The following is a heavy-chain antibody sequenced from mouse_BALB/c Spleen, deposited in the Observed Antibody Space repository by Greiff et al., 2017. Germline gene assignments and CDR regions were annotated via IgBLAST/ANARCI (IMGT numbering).Heavy chain of an antibody. J-gene: IGHJ1*01. V-gene: IGHV5-9-1*01. Sequence: EVMLVESGGGLVKPGGSLKLSCAASGFTFSSYAMSWVRQTPEKRLEWVATISSGGSYTYYPDSVKGRFTISRDNAKNTLYLQMSSLRSEDTAMYYCARRTTATHWYFDVWGAGTTVTVSS. CDR1: GFTFSSYA. D-gene: IGHD1-2*01. CDR3: ARRTTATHWYFDV. CDR2: ISSGGSYT.